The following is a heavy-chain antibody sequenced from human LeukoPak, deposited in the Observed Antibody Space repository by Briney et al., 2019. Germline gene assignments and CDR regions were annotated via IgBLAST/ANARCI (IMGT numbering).Heavy chain of an antibody. CDR1: GFTFSAYH. CDR3: ARRDPFDY. Sequence: GGSLRLSCASSGFTFSAYHMNWVRQAPGKGLEWISFISSDSGTIYYADSVKGRFTISRNNAANSLYLQMNNLRDEDTAVYYCARRDPFDYWGLGTMVTVSS. V-gene: IGHV3-48*02. J-gene: IGHJ4*02. CDR2: ISSDSGTI.